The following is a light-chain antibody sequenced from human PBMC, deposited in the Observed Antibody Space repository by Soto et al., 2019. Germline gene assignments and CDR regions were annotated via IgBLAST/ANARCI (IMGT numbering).Light chain of an antibody. CDR3: QQTFKSPWT. CDR2: AAS. Sequence: DIQMTQSPSSLSSSVGDRVTISFRASQSTSYYLNWYQQKPGKAPKLLIYAASSLQSGVPSRFSGSESGTDFTLTISSLQPEDFATYYCQQTFKSPWTFGRGTKVDIK. CDR1: QSTSYY. V-gene: IGKV1-39*01. J-gene: IGKJ1*01.